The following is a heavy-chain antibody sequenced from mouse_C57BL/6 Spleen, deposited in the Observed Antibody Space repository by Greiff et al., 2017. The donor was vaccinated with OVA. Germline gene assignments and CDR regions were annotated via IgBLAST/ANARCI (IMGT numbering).Heavy chain of an antibody. CDR2: INPNNGGT. V-gene: IGHV1-26*01. J-gene: IGHJ4*01. D-gene: IGHD1-1*01. Sequence: VQLQQSGPELVKPGASVKISCKASGYTFTDYYMNWVKQSHGKSLEWIGDINPNNGGTSYNQKFKGKATLTVDKSSSTAYMELRSLTSEDSAVYYCARGRFYYGSSYAMDYWGQGTSVTVSS. CDR3: ARGRFYYGSSYAMDY. CDR1: GYTFTDYY.